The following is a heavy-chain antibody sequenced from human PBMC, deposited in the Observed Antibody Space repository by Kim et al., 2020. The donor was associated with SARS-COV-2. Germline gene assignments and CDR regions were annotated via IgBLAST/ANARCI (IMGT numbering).Heavy chain of an antibody. V-gene: IGHV3-23*01. J-gene: IGHJ4*02. CDR3: AKFYAPLG. CDR2: VSGGGGST. Sequence: GGSLRLSCPTFDFTFKVAAMAWVRQAPGKGLEWISAVSGGGGSTFYAESVRGRFTISRDTSTNTLYLQLNNVRVEDTAVYYCAKFYAPLGWGPGTLVTVSP. CDR1: DFTFKVAA. D-gene: IGHD3-16*01.